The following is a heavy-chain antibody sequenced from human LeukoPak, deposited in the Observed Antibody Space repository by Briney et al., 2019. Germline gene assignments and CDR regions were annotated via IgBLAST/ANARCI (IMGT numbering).Heavy chain of an antibody. CDR3: ARDVTYSAFDY. Sequence: GGSLRLSCTTSGITFSNSWMSWVRQAPGKGLEWVATIRPDGSEGYYADSVRGRFTISRDNSKNSFYLQMSSLRAEDTGVFYCARDVTYSAFDYWGQGTLVTVSS. CDR1: GITFSNSW. CDR2: IRPDGSEG. J-gene: IGHJ4*02. D-gene: IGHD5-12*01. V-gene: IGHV3-7*01.